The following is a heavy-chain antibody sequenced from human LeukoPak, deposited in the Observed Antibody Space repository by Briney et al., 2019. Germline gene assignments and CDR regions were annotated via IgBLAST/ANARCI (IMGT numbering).Heavy chain of an antibody. J-gene: IGHJ3*02. D-gene: IGHD3-10*01. Sequence: ASVKVSCKASGYTFTSYGISWVRRAPGQGLEWMGWMNPNSGNTGYAQKFQGRVTMTRNTSISTAYMELSSLRSEDTAVYYCARVGAKNDAFDIWGQGTMVTVSS. CDR1: GYTFTSYG. V-gene: IGHV1-8*02. CDR3: ARVGAKNDAFDI. CDR2: MNPNSGNT.